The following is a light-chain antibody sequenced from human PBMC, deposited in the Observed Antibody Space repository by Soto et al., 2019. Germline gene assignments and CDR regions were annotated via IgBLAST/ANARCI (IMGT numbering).Light chain of an antibody. CDR2: QTS. CDR1: QYINTR. V-gene: IGKV3-11*01. CDR3: HQRQSWPRT. J-gene: IGKJ1*01. Sequence: IVFAQAPTTPSSVRGDRVTLPFRASQYINTRLAWYQHRPGQAPRLLIYQTSLRAAGIPARFSASGSGTDFTLTISDVQPEDFALYYCHQRQSWPRTFGQGTKVDIK.